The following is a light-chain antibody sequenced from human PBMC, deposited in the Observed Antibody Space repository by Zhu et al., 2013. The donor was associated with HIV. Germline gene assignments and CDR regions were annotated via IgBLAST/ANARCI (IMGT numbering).Light chain of an antibody. V-gene: IGLV1-40*01. CDR2: GNN. CDR1: SSDIGADYD. Sequence: QSVLTQPPSVSGAPGQRVTISCTGSSSDIGADYDVHWYQHLPGTAPKLLIYGNNNRPSGVPDRFSGSKSGTSASLAITGLRSEDEAQYYCAAWDDSLGGVVFGGGTQVTVL. CDR3: AAWDDSLGGVV. J-gene: IGLJ2*01.